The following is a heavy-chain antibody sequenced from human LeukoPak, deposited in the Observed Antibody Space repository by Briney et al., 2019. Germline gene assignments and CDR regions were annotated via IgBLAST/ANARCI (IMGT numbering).Heavy chain of an antibody. CDR3: ARETWSRGGDAFVI. J-gene: IGHJ3*02. V-gene: IGHV3-74*01. CDR1: GFTVSNFW. Sequence: GGSLRLSCAASGFTVSNFWMHWVRQAPGQGLVWASRINTDGTSTNYADSVKGRLTISRDNTKNTLYLQMNSLTVEDTAVYYCARETWSRGGDAFVIWGRGTMVTVSS. CDR2: INTDGTST. D-gene: IGHD3-10*01.